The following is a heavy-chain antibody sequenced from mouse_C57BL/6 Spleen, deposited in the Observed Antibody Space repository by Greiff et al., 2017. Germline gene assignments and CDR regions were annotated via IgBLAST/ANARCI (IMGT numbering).Heavy chain of an antibody. CDR1: GFTFTDYS. CDR2: ISSGGGNT. D-gene: IGHD3-2*01. CDR3: AREGPDRGYAMDY. V-gene: IGHV1-76*01. J-gene: IGHJ4*01. Sequence: VQLLQSGAGLVWPGASLKLSCTASGFTFTDYSITWVHQSPEQGLEWVASISSGGGNTYYPEQLKGRVTLSAEKSSSTLYMQLSSLTSEDSAVYFCAREGPDRGYAMDYWGQGTSVTVSS.